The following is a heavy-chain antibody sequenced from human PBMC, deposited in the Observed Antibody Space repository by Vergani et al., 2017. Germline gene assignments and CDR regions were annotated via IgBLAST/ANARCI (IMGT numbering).Heavy chain of an antibody. Sequence: QVQLPESGPGLVKPSETLSLTCTVSGGSISSSSYYWGWIRQPPGKGLEWIGRIYTSGSTNYNPSLKSRVTMSVDTSKNQFSLKLSSVTAADTAVYYCARVFRDWFDPWGQGTLVTVSS. CDR3: ARVFRDWFDP. CDR1: GGSISSSSYY. J-gene: IGHJ5*02. D-gene: IGHD3-3*01. CDR2: IYTSGST. V-gene: IGHV4-39*07.